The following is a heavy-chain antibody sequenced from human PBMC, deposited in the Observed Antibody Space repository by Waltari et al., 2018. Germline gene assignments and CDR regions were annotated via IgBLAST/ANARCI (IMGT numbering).Heavy chain of an antibody. CDR1: GFTFSNYW. Sequence: EVQLVESGGGLVPPGGSLRLSCAASGFTFSNYWMICVRQAPGKGLEWVANIQENGGTKYYVDSVKGRFTISRDNAENSLYLQMNSLRAEDTAVYYCARDDVIPHSGQDYWGQGTLVTVSS. J-gene: IGHJ4*02. CDR3: ARDDVIPHSGQDY. V-gene: IGHV3-7*03. CDR2: IQENGGTK. D-gene: IGHD6-25*01.